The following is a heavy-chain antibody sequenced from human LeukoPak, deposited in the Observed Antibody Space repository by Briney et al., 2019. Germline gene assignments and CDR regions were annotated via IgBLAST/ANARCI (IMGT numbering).Heavy chain of an antibody. Sequence: PSETLSLTCTVSGGSISSYYWSWIRQPAGKGLEWIGYIYYSGSTYYNPSLKSRVTISVDTSKNQFSLKLSSVTAADTAVYYCARAGWNRYYYYYGMDVWGQGTTVTVSS. CDR1: GGSISSYY. V-gene: IGHV4-59*06. CDR2: IYYSGST. J-gene: IGHJ6*02. CDR3: ARAGWNRYYYYYGMDV. D-gene: IGHD1-1*01.